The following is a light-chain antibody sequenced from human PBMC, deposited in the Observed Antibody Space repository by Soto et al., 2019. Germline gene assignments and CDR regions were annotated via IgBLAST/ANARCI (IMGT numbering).Light chain of an antibody. V-gene: IGKV3-15*01. CDR1: QSVASN. J-gene: IGKJ2*01. Sequence: EIVMTQSPASLSVSPGDGATLSCRASQSVASNVAWYQQKPGQGPRLLIHGASTRAAGVPARFSGSGSATDFTLTISSLQPEDFAVYYCQQYHNWPPQYTFGQGTKLQIK. CDR2: GAS. CDR3: QQYHNWPPQYT.